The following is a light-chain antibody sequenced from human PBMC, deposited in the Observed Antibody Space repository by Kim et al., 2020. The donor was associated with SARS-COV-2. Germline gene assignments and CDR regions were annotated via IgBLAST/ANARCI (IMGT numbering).Light chain of an antibody. V-gene: IGLV3-19*01. J-gene: IGLJ2*01. CDR3: NSRDSNDNVV. CDR2: GKN. Sequence: VALDQTVRITCQGDSLRSYYATWYQQKPGQAPIRVIYGKNNRPSGIPDRFSGSSSGNPASLTITGTQAGDEADYYCNSRDSNDNVVFGGGTKLTVL. CDR1: SLRSYY.